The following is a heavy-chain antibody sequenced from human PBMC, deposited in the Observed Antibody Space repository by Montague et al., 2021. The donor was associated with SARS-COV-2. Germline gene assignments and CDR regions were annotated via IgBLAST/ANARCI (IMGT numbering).Heavy chain of an antibody. D-gene: IGHD3-10*01. Sequence: SETLSLTCSVSGVTVSSHSYYWSWIRQPPGKGLEWIGYISNTGSTSYKTSLKSRVTISLDTSKNEFSLQMTSVTAADTAVYYRAGGYGSGSYSSWGQGTLVTVSS. J-gene: IGHJ4*02. V-gene: IGHV4-61*01. CDR1: GVTVSSHSYY. CDR2: ISNTGST. CDR3: AGGYGSGSYSS.